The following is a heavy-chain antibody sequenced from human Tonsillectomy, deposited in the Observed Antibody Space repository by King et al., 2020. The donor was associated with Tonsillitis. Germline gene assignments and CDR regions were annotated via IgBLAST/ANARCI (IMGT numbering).Heavy chain of an antibody. J-gene: IGHJ4*02. V-gene: IGHV4-39*01. CDR3: ARHVLGLRFFDY. D-gene: IGHD3-3*01. Sequence: QLQESGPGLVKPSETLSLTCTVSGGSISSSSYYWGWIRQPPGKGLEWIGSIYYSGSTYYNPSLKSRVTISVDTSKNQFSLKLSSVTAADTAVYYCARHVLGLRFFDYWGQGTLVTVSS. CDR2: IYYSGST. CDR1: GGSISSSSYY.